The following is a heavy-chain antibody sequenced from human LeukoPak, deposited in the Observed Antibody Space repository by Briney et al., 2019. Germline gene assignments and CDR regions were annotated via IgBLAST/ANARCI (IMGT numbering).Heavy chain of an antibody. D-gene: IGHD3-3*01. Sequence: GGSLRLSCAASGFTFSSYAMSWVRQAPGKGLEWVSAISGSGGRIYYGASVKGRFTISRDNSKNTLNLRMNSLRAEDTAVYYCAKARVYDFWSGYFLDYWGQGTLVTVSS. CDR2: ISGSGGRI. J-gene: IGHJ4*02. CDR3: AKARVYDFWSGYFLDY. V-gene: IGHV3-23*01. CDR1: GFTFSSYA.